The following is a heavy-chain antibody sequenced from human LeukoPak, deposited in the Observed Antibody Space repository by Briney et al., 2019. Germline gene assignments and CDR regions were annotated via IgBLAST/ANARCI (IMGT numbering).Heavy chain of an antibody. D-gene: IGHD3-22*01. V-gene: IGHV4-34*01. J-gene: IGHJ4*02. Sequence: SETLSLTCAVYGGSFSGYYWSWIRQPPGKGLEWTGEINHSGSTNYNPSLKSRVTISVDTSKNQFSLKLSSVTAADTAVYYCARGYYDSSGYSFDYWGQGTLVTVSS. CDR3: ARGYYDSSGYSFDY. CDR2: INHSGST. CDR1: GGSFSGYY.